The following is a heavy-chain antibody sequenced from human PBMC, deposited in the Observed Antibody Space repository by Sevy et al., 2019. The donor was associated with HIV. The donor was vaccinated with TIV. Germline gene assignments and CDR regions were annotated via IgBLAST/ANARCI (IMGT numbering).Heavy chain of an antibody. J-gene: IGHJ5*02. D-gene: IGHD2-2*01. CDR2: IMTVFGTT. CDR3: ARDVGNVVVVPAPVGWFDR. Sequence: ASVKVSCKASGDTFTSSGINWVRQAPGQGPEWMGGIMTVFGTTHNAQRFQGRVTIIADKDTSTVYMELRSLRSEDTADYYCARDVGNVVVVPAPVGWFDRWGQGTLVTVSS. CDR1: GDTFTSSG. V-gene: IGHV1-69*06.